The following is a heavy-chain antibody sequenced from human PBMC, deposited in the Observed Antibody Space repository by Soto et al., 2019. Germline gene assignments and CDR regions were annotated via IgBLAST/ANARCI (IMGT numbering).Heavy chain of an antibody. CDR2: IHYSGTT. V-gene: IGHV4-59*01. CDR3: AAGEASSRNLAPYYLDF. D-gene: IGHD6-13*01. J-gene: IGHJ4*02. Sequence: PSETLSLTCTVSGGSMRNYFWTWIRQPPGKGLEWIGYIHYSGTTSFFPSYNPSLRIRVTISEDTSKNQFSLKLLSGTTADTAVYFCAAGEASSRNLAPYYLDFWGQGTLVTVSS. CDR1: GGSMRNYF.